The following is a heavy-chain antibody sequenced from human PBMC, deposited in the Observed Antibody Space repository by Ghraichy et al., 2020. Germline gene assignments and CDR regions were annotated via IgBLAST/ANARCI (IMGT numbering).Heavy chain of an antibody. CDR2: ISSSSSTI. J-gene: IGHJ3*02. D-gene: IGHD3-16*01. Sequence: LSLTCAASGFTFSSYSMNWVRQAPGKGLEWVSYISSSSSTIYYADSVKGRFTISRDNAKNSLYLQMNSLRDEDTAVYYCVRPSYYDYVWGSFDAFDIWGQGTMVTVSS. CDR1: GFTFSSYS. CDR3: VRPSYYDYVWGSFDAFDI. V-gene: IGHV3-48*02.